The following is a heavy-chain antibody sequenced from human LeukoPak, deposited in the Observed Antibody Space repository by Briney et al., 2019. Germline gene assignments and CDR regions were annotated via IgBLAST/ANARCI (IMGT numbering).Heavy chain of an antibody. D-gene: IGHD3/OR15-3a*01. CDR2: INTDNGNT. CDR1: GYTFTGYY. Sequence: ASVKVSCKASGYTFTGYYMHWVRQAPGQGLEWMGWINTDNGNTKYSQRFQGRVTVTRDTSASTGYMELSSLRSEDTAVYYCARGWTGIYSFDYWGQGTLVTVSS. J-gene: IGHJ4*02. V-gene: IGHV1-3*04. CDR3: ARGWTGIYSFDY.